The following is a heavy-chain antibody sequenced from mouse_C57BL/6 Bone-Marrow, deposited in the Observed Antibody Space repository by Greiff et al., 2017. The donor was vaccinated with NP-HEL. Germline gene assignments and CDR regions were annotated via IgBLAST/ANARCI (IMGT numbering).Heavy chain of an antibody. CDR3: ARFPTTVVSYWYFDV. V-gene: IGHV3-8*01. J-gene: IGHJ1*03. D-gene: IGHD1-1*01. Sequence: EVKLVESGPGLAKPSQTLSLTCSVTGYSITSDYWNWIRKFPGNKLEYMGYISYSGSTYYNPSLKSRISITRDTSKNQNYLQLNSVTTEDTATYYCARFPTTVVSYWYFDVWGTGTTVTVSS. CDR1: GYSITSDY. CDR2: ISYSGST.